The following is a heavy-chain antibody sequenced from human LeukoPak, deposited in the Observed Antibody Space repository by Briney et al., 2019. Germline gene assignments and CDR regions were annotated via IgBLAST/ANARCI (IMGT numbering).Heavy chain of an antibody. J-gene: IGHJ6*02. CDR2: IYPGDSDT. Sequence: GASLQISTKGYGASFTRYWIGWGRRMPGKGGEWMGIIYPGDSDTRYSPSFQGQVTISADKSIGTAYLQWSSLKASDTAMYYCARRGHSSSPYYYGMDVWGQGTTVTVSS. V-gene: IGHV5-51*01. CDR3: ARRGHSSSPYYYGMDV. CDR1: GASFTRYW. D-gene: IGHD6-13*01.